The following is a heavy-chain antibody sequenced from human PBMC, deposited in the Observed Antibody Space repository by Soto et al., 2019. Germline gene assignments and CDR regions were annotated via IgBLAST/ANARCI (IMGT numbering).Heavy chain of an antibody. CDR3: ARVVVVPAAGIDY. CDR2: ISSSSSYI. Sequence: EVQLVESGGGLVKPAGSLRLSCAASGFTFSSYSMSWVRQAPGKGLEWVSSISSSSSYIYYADSVKGRFTISRDNAKNSLYLQMNSLRAEDTAVYYCARVVVVPAAGIDYWGQGTLVTVSS. D-gene: IGHD2-2*01. CDR1: GFTFSSYS. V-gene: IGHV3-21*01. J-gene: IGHJ4*02.